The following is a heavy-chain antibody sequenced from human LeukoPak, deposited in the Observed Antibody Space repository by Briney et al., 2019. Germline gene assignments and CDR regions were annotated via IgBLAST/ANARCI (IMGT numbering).Heavy chain of an antibody. Sequence: SETLSLTCSVSGGAIIPFYWNWIRQPAGKGLEWIGRIYSSGSTKYNPSPKSRVIMSADTSKNQFSLKLSSVTAVDTAVYYCAKDYYDSSEGWFDPWGQGTLVTVSS. CDR2: IYSSGST. CDR1: GGAIIPFY. J-gene: IGHJ5*02. D-gene: IGHD3-22*01. V-gene: IGHV4-4*07. CDR3: AKDYYDSSEGWFDP.